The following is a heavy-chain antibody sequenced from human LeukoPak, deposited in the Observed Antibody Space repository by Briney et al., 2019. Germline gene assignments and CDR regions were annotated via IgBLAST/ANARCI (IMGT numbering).Heavy chain of an antibody. Sequence: GRSLRLSCTASGFTFRSYAMHWVRQAPGKGLQWVAVISDDGSNKYYAESVKGRFTISRDNAKNSLYLQMNSLRAEDTAVYYCARSSGQWPDLWGQGTLVTVSS. D-gene: IGHD6-19*01. CDR2: ISDDGSNK. V-gene: IGHV3-30*12. CDR3: ARSSGQWPDL. CDR1: GFTFRSYA. J-gene: IGHJ4*02.